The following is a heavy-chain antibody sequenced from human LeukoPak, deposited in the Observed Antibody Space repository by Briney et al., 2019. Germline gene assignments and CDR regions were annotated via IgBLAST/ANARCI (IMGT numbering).Heavy chain of an antibody. V-gene: IGHV4-59*12. CDR2: IYYSGST. CDR3: ARDGGKQQLVPFDY. J-gene: IGHJ4*02. D-gene: IGHD6-13*01. CDR1: GGSISSYY. Sequence: SETLSLTCTVSGGSISSYYWSWIRQPPGKGLEWIGYIYYSGSTNYNPSLKSRVTISVDTSKNQFSLKLSSVTAADTAVYYCARDGGKQQLVPFDYWGQGTLVTVSS.